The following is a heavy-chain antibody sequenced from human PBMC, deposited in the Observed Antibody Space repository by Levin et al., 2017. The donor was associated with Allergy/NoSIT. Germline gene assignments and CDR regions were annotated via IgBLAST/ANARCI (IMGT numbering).Heavy chain of an antibody. CDR3: ARDRHSNY. V-gene: IGHV3-48*04. D-gene: IGHD6-6*01. CDR1: GFTFRSSS. CDR2: SNSSSSII. Sequence: LSLTCAASGFTFRSSSMNWVRQAPGKGLEWVSYSNSSSSIIYYADSVKGRFTISRDNAKNSLYLQMNSLRVEDTAVYYCARDRHSNYWGQGTLVTVSS. J-gene: IGHJ4*02.